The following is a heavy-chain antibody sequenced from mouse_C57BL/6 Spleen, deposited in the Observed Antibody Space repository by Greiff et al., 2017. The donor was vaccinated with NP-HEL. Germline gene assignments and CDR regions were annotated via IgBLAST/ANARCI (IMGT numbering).Heavy chain of an antibody. Sequence: EVQGVESGGGLVQPGGSMKLSCVASGFTFSNYWMNWVRQSPEKGLEWVAQIRLKSDNYATHYAESVKGRFTISRDDSKSSVYLQMNNLRAEDTGIYYCTGEGFDYWGQGTTLTVSS. CDR2: IRLKSDNYAT. J-gene: IGHJ2*01. CDR3: TGEGFDY. CDR1: GFTFSNYW. V-gene: IGHV6-3*01.